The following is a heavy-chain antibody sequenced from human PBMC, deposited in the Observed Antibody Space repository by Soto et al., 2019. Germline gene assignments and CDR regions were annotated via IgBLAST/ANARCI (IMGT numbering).Heavy chain of an antibody. Sequence: GGSLRLSCGASGFTFSSYWMSWVRQAPGKVLECVANIQHDGREPFYVDSVKGRFIISRDNSNNNLYPQLERLGVAETAVYYCSRGTSHYYYAHVWYWGLGALVIVS. CDR1: GFTFSSYW. J-gene: IGHJ4*02. CDR2: IQHDGREP. D-gene: IGHD3-16*01. V-gene: IGHV3-7*04. CDR3: SRGTSHYYYAHVWY.